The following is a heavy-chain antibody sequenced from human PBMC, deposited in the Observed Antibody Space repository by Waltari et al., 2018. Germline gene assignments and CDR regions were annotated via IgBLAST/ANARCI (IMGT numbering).Heavy chain of an antibody. CDR2: IYHIGST. Sequence: QVQLQESGPGLVKPSETLSLTCAVSGYSISRGYYWGCIRQPPGKGLEWIGSIYHIGSTYYNPSLKSRVTISVDTSKNQFSLKLSSVTAADTAVYYCARLPPNYGDYADYYYGMDVWGQGTTVTVSS. J-gene: IGHJ6*02. CDR3: ARLPPNYGDYADYYYGMDV. D-gene: IGHD4-17*01. V-gene: IGHV4-38-2*01. CDR1: GYSISRGYY.